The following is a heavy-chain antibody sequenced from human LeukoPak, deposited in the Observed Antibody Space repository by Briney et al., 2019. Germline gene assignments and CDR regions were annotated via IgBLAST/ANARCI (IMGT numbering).Heavy chain of an antibody. J-gene: IGHJ4*02. V-gene: IGHV3-7*01. D-gene: IGHD3-22*01. Sequence: GGSLRLSCSASGFTFSTYWMTWVRQAPGKGLEWVANIKQDGSEKYYADSVKGRFTISRDNAKNSLYLQMNSLGAEDTAVYYCARATGSGLMYYYDSSGYSLDYWGQGTLVTVSS. CDR3: ARATGSGLMYYYDSSGYSLDY. CDR1: GFTFSTYW. CDR2: IKQDGSEK.